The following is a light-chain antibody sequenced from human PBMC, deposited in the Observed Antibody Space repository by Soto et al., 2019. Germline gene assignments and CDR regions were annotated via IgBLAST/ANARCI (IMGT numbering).Light chain of an antibody. CDR3: SSYTTATWV. J-gene: IGLJ3*02. Sequence: QSVLTQPASVSGSPGQSITISCTGTSSDVGGYNYVSWYQQHPAKAPKLMIFEVSNRPSGVSNRFSGSKSGNTASLTISGIQAEDEADYYCSSYTTATWVFGGGTKLTVL. CDR2: EVS. CDR1: SSDVGGYNY. V-gene: IGLV2-14*01.